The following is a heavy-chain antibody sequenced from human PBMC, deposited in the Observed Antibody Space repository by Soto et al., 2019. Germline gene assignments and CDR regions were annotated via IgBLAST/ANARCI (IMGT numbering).Heavy chain of an antibody. Sequence: PSETLSLTGTVSGDSISTFYWSWIRQPPGKGLEWIGYIHYSGSTNYSPSLKSQVIISVDTSKNQFSLKLSSVTAADTAVYFCARVRSNLFDYWGQGTLVTVSS. J-gene: IGHJ4*02. CDR3: ARVRSNLFDY. CDR2: IHYSGST. CDR1: GDSISTFY. D-gene: IGHD3-3*01. V-gene: IGHV4-59*01.